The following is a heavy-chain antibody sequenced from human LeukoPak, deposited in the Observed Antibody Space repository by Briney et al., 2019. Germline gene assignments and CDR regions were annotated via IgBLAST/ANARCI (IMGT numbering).Heavy chain of an antibody. J-gene: IGHJ4*02. V-gene: IGHV3-53*01. CDR3: ARGFANGDYTLDY. CDR1: GLTVSRNY. CDR2: LYRGGST. Sequence: GGSLRLSCAASGLTVSRNYMIWVRQAPGKGLEWVSVLYRGGSTYYADSVEGRFTISRDNSKNTLSLQMNSLRADDTAVYYCARGFANGDYTLDYWGQGTLVTVSS. D-gene: IGHD4-17*01.